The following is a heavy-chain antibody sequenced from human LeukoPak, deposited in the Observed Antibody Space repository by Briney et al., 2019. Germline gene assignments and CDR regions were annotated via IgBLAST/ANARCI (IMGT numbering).Heavy chain of an antibody. CDR2: IYHRANT. V-gene: IGHV4-59*01. D-gene: IGHD3-9*01. J-gene: IGHJ4*02. CDR1: GAAMTSYH. Sequence: SETLSLTCIVSGAAMTSYHWNWIRRTPGKRLEWIGYIYHRANTNFITSYSSSLRSRVSMSVDMSKNHFSLKLSSVTAADTAIYYCSGGRSSRYSDYWGQGALVTVFS. CDR3: SGGRSSRYSDY.